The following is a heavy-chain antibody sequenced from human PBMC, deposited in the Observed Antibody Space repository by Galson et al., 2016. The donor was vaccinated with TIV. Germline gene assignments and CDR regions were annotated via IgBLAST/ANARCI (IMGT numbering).Heavy chain of an antibody. D-gene: IGHD2/OR15-2a*01. CDR3: ARDHPLSTVFIAYPGKPYHGLDV. CDR1: GFSISSGSF. V-gene: IGHV4-38-2*02. CDR2: IPHSGIA. J-gene: IGHJ6*02. Sequence: LSLTCDVSGFSISSGSFWGWIRQPPGKGLEWIGSIPHSGIAHYNPSLMSRVTMSVDTSKNRFSLKLSSATAADTAVYYCARDHPLSTVFIAYPGKPYHGLDVWGQGTAVTVSS.